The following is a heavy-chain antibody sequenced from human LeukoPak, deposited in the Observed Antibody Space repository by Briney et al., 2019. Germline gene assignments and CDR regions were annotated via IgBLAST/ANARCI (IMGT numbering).Heavy chain of an antibody. CDR2: ISSSSSYI. Sequence: PGGSLRLSCAASGFTFSDYYMSWIRQAPGKGLEWVSYISSSSSYIYYADSVKGRFTISRDNAKNSLYLQMNSLRAEDTAVYYCARKDVYYYYGMDVWGQGTTVTVSS. CDR3: ARKDVYYYYGMDV. V-gene: IGHV3-11*06. J-gene: IGHJ6*02. CDR1: GFTFSDYY.